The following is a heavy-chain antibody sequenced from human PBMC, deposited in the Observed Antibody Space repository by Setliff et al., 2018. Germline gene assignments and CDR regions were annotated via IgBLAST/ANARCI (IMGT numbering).Heavy chain of an antibody. CDR3: ARPIESSRWHPFDS. CDR2: VDPSDSYA. CDR1: EYSFIDYW. V-gene: IGHV5-10-1*01. D-gene: IGHD2-2*01. J-gene: IGHJ5*01. Sequence: GESLKISCRGSEYSFIDYWISWVRQKPGGGLEWMGKVDPSDSYATYGPPFQGHVIISVDTSINTVYLQWSRLEASDSGIYYCARPIESSRWHPFDSWGQGTLVTVSS.